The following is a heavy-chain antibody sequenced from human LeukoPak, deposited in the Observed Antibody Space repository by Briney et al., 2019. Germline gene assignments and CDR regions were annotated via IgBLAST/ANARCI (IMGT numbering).Heavy chain of an antibody. J-gene: IGHJ5*02. Sequence: SETLSLTCTVSGGSISSSSYYWAWIRQPPGKGLEWIGSIHYSGSTYYNPSLQSRVTISIDTSKNQFSLKLRFVTAADTAVYYCARVDITIPLNWFDPWGQGTLVTVSS. CDR1: GGSISSSSYY. V-gene: IGHV4-39*07. CDR3: ARVDITIPLNWFDP. D-gene: IGHD3-3*01. CDR2: IHYSGST.